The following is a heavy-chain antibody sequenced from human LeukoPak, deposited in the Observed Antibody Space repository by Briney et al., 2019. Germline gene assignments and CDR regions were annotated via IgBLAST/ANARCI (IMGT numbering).Heavy chain of an antibody. J-gene: IGHJ4*02. D-gene: IGHD1-7*01. CDR1: GGSISNGGYY. CDR2: IYYSGST. CDR3: ARGLGTTVSFDY. Sequence: SETLSLTCTVAGGSISNGGYYWSWIRQHPGKGLEWIGYIYYSGSTYYNPSLKSRVTISVDTSKNQFSLKLSSVTAADTAVNYCARGLGTTVSFDYWGQGTLVTVSS. V-gene: IGHV4-31*03.